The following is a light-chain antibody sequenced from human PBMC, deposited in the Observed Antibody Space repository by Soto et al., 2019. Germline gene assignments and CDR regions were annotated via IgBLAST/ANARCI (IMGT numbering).Light chain of an antibody. CDR2: EVT. V-gene: IGLV2-23*02. CDR1: SSVVGSYSL. Sequence: QSVLTQPASVSGSPGQSITISCTGTSSVVGSYSLVSWYQQYPGKAPKVMIYEVTKRPSGVSNRFSGSKSGNTASLTISGLQAEDEADYYCCSYAGTSTYVFGTGTKVTVL. CDR3: CSYAGTSTYV. J-gene: IGLJ1*01.